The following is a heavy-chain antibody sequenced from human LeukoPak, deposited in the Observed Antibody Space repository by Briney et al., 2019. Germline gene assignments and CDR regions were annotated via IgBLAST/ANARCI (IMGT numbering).Heavy chain of an antibody. CDR1: GGTFSSYA. V-gene: IGHV1-69*05. CDR3: ARTQGSGWSSDAFDI. D-gene: IGHD6-19*01. Sequence: GASVKVSCKASGGTFSSYAISWVRQATGQGLEWMVGIIPIFGTANYAQKFQGRVTITTDESTSTAYMELSSLRSEDTAVYYCARTQGSGWSSDAFDIWGQGTMVTVSS. J-gene: IGHJ3*02. CDR2: IIPIFGTA.